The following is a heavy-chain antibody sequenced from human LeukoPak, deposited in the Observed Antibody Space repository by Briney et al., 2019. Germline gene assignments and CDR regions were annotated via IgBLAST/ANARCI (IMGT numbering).Heavy chain of an antibody. D-gene: IGHD6-19*01. V-gene: IGHV3-48*04. CDR3: ARATYSSGFSY. CDR1: GFTFSSYS. J-gene: IGHJ4*02. Sequence: GGSLRLSCAASGFTFSSYSMNWVRQAPGKGLEWVSYISSSGSTIYYADSVKGRFTISRDNAKNSLYLQMNSLRAEDTAVYYCARATYSSGFSYWGQGTLVTVSS. CDR2: ISSSGSTI.